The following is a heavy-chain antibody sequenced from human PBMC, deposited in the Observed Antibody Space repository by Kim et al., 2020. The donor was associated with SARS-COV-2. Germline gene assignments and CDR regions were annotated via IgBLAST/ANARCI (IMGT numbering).Heavy chain of an antibody. D-gene: IGHD6-19*01. CDR1: GYTFSSYG. Sequence: ASVKVSCETSGYTFSSYGITWVRQAPGQGLEWLGLISVNNGNTIYAQKFQGRVTMTTDTSTGTGYMELRSLTSDDTAVYYCARSPYNSGWPRYLDIWGRSTLVTVSS. V-gene: IGHV1-18*04. CDR2: ISVNNGNT. CDR3: ARSPYNSGWPRYLDI. J-gene: IGHJ2*01.